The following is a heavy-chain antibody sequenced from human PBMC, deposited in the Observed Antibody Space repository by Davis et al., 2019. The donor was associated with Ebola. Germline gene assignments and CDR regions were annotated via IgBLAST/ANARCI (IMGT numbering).Heavy chain of an antibody. D-gene: IGHD2-15*01. CDR2: ISYDGSNK. CDR1: GFTFSSYA. CDR3: AKNDCSGGSCYLVDY. V-gene: IGHV3-30-3*02. Sequence: GESLKISCAASGFTFSSYAMHWVRQAPGKGLEWVAVISYDGSNKYYADSVKGRFTISRDNSKNTLYLQMNSLRAEDTAVYYCAKNDCSGGSCYLVDYWGQGTLVTVSS. J-gene: IGHJ4*02.